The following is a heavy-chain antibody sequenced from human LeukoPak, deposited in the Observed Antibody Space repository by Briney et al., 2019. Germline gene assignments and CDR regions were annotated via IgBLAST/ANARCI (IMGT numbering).Heavy chain of an antibody. J-gene: IGHJ3*02. V-gene: IGHV4-61*01. CDR1: SGSIDSGRYY. Sequence: SETLSLTCTVSSGSIDSGRYYWSWIRQPPGKGLEWIGYIYYSGSTNYNPSLKSRVTISVDTSKNQFSLKLSSVTAADTAVYYCARAYGQGAFDIWGQGTMVTVSS. CDR2: IYYSGST. D-gene: IGHD3-10*01. CDR3: ARAYGQGAFDI.